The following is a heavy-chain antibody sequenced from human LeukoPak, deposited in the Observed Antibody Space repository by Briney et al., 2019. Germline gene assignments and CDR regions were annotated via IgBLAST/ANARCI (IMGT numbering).Heavy chain of an antibody. CDR2: IDYRGKI. CDR1: GGSISDTDHY. D-gene: IGHD3-9*01. V-gene: IGHV4-39*07. Sequence: SETLSLTCSVSGGSISDTDHYWGWIRQPPGKGLEWIASIDYRGKIYQKPSLKSRVTISMDTSKSHFSLQLSSVTAADTAVYYCASSSQEYYDILTGFHDWGQGTLVVISS. J-gene: IGHJ1*01. CDR3: ASSSQEYYDILTGFHD.